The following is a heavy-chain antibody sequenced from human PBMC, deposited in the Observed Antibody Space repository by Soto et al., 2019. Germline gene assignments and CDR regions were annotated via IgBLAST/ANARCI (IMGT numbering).Heavy chain of an antibody. V-gene: IGHV1-3*01. CDR2: INAGNCNT. J-gene: IGHJ4*02. CDR1: GYTFTSYA. Sequence: ASVKVSCKASGYTFTSYAMHWVRQAPGQRLEWMGWINAGNCNTKYSQKFQGRVTITRYTSASTAYMELSSLSSEDTAVYYCARSIVVVTALDYWGQGTLVTVSS. D-gene: IGHD2-21*02. CDR3: ARSIVVVTALDY.